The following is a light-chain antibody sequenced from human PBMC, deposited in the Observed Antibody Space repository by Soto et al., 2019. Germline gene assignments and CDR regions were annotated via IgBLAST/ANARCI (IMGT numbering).Light chain of an antibody. CDR1: SSDV. J-gene: IGLJ1*01. CDR2: EVS. CDR3: SSYTSDIPR. V-gene: IGLV2-14*01. Sequence: QSVLTQPASVSGSPGQSITISCTGTSSDVSWYQQHPGKAPKLMIYEVSNRPSGVSNRFSGSKSGNTASLTISGLQTEDETDYYCSSYTSDIPRIGTGTKVTV.